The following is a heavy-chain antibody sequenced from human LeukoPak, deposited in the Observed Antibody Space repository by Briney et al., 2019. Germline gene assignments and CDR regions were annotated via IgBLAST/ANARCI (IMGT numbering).Heavy chain of an antibody. V-gene: IGHV3-74*03. CDR3: VRSAFHAGSGNCYDY. Sequence: GGSLRLSCAASGFTFSNYWIHWVRQAPGKGLVWVSRIDNAGSITTYADSVKGRFTISRDNAENTLYLQMNSLRVEDTAVYYCVRSAFHAGSGNCYDYWGQGTLVTVSS. D-gene: IGHD2-21*01. J-gene: IGHJ4*02. CDR2: IDNAGSIT. CDR1: GFTFSNYW.